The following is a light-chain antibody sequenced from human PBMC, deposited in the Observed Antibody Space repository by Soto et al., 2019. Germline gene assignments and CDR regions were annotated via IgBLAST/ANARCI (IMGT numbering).Light chain of an antibody. CDR3: QQYDNLFT. V-gene: IGKV1-33*01. CDR2: DAS. CDR1: QDISNY. J-gene: IGKJ3*01. Sequence: DIQMTQSPSSLSASVGDRVTITCQASQDISNYLNWYQQKPGKAPKLLIYDASNLETGVPSRFSGRGSGTDFTFTISSLQPEDIATYYCQQYDNLFTFGTGTKVDIK.